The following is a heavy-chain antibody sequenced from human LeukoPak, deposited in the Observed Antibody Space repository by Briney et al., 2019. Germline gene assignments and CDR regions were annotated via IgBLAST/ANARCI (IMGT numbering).Heavy chain of an antibody. Sequence: GGSLRLSCEVSGFTSSTYTMNWVRQAPGKGLEWVSSISSSSIYIYYADSVKGRFTISRDNAKNSLYLQISSLRAEDTAMYYCAKAAVAGQNANNWFDPWGQGTLVTVSS. CDR1: GFTSSTYT. CDR3: AKAAVAGQNANNWFDP. V-gene: IGHV3-21*01. D-gene: IGHD6-19*01. CDR2: ISSSSIYI. J-gene: IGHJ5*02.